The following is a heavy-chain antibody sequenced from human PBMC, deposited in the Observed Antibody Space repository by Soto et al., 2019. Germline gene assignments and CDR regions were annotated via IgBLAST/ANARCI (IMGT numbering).Heavy chain of an antibody. CDR3: ARDHGYSYMSY. J-gene: IGHJ4*02. D-gene: IGHD5-18*01. CDR2: ISYDGSNK. Sequence: QVQLVESGGGVVQPGRSLRLSCAASGFTFSSYAMHWVRQAPGKGLEWVAVISYDGSNKYYADSVKGRFTISRDNSKNTLYLQMNSLRAEDTAVYYCARDHGYSYMSYWGQGTLVTVSS. CDR1: GFTFSSYA. V-gene: IGHV3-30-3*01.